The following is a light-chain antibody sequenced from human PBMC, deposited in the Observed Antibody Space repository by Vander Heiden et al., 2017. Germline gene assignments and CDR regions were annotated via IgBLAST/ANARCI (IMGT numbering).Light chain of an antibody. Sequence: IQLTQSPSSLSASVGDRVTLTCQASQSISTYLNWYQQKPGKAPKLLIYMASSLQSGVPSRFSGSGSGTDFTLIISSLQPEDFAIYYCQQGFSTPPTFGEGTKVEI. J-gene: IGKJ4*01. V-gene: IGKV1-39*01. CDR1: QSISTY. CDR3: QQGFSTPPT. CDR2: MAS.